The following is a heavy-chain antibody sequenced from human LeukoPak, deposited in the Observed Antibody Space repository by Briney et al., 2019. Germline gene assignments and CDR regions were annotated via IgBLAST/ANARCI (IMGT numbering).Heavy chain of an antibody. CDR2: IYSGGST. D-gene: IGHD3-22*01. V-gene: IGHV3-53*01. CDR1: GFTVSSNY. CDR3: ARDSDYYDSRGSLGAY. J-gene: IGHJ4*02. Sequence: AGGSLRLSCAASGFTVSSNYMSWVRQAPGKGLEWVSVIYSGGSTYYADSVKGRFTISRDNSKNTLYLQMNSLRAEDTAGYYCARDSDYYDSRGSLGAYWGQGTLVTVSS.